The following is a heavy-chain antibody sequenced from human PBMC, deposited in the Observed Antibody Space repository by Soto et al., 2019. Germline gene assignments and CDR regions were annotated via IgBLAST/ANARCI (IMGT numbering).Heavy chain of an antibody. CDR1: GFTFDDYA. Sequence: EVQLVESGGGLVQPGRSLRLSCAASGFTFDDYAMHWVRQAPGKGLEWVSGISWNSGSIGYADSVKGRFTISRDNAKNSLYLQMNSLRAEDTALYYCAKDLSGSGLTYGMDVW. CDR3: AKDLSGSGLTYGMDV. D-gene: IGHD6-19*01. V-gene: IGHV3-9*01. CDR2: ISWNSGSI. J-gene: IGHJ6*01.